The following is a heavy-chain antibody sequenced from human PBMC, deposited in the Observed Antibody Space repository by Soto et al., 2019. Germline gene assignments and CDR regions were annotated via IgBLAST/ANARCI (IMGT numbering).Heavy chain of an antibody. CDR2: ISGSGGST. CDR3: VKDKERFLEWLLPIFDY. Sequence: GGSLRLSCAASGFTFSSYAMSWVRQAPGKGLEWVSAISGSGGSTYYADSVKGRFTISRDNSKNTLYLQMNSLRAEDTAVYYCVKDKERFLEWLLPIFDYWGQGTLVTVSS. D-gene: IGHD3-3*01. CDR1: GFTFSSYA. V-gene: IGHV3-23*01. J-gene: IGHJ4*02.